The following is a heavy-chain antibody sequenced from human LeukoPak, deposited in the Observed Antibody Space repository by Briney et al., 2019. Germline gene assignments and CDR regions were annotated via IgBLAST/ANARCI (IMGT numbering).Heavy chain of an antibody. J-gene: IGHJ4*02. CDR2: ISVSGGGT. CDR1: GFTFSAYA. Sequence: PGGSLRLSCVASGFTFSAYAMTWVRQAPGKGLEWVSSISVSGGGTYYADSVRGRFTISRDNSKNTLYLQMNSLRAEDTAVYYCARVHMARGVYWGQGTLVTVSS. CDR3: ARVHMARGVY. D-gene: IGHD2-8*01. V-gene: IGHV3-23*01.